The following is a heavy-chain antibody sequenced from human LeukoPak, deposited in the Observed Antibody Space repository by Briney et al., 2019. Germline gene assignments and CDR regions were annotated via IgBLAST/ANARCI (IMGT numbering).Heavy chain of an antibody. CDR1: GFIFSNYG. CDR3: AELGITMIGGV. J-gene: IGHJ6*04. D-gene: IGHD3-10*02. CDR2: ITSTGLT. V-gene: IGHV3-23*01. Sequence: PGGSPRLSCEASGFIFSNYGMNWVRQAPGKGLEWVSGITSTGLTYYASSVKGRFTISRDNSKNTLYLQMNSLRAEDTAVYYCAELGITMIGGVWGKGTTVTISS.